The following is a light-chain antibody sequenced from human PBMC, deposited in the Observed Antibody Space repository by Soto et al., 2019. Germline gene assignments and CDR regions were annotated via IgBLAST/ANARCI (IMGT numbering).Light chain of an antibody. CDR3: SSYAGSNNNYV. J-gene: IGLJ1*01. Sequence: QSVLTQPPYASGSPGQSVTISCTGTSSDVGGYNYVSWYQQHPGKAPKLMIYEVSKRPSGVPDRFSGSKSGNTASLTVSGLQAEDEADYYCSSYAGSNNNYVFGTGTKVTVL. V-gene: IGLV2-8*01. CDR2: EVS. CDR1: SSDVGGYNY.